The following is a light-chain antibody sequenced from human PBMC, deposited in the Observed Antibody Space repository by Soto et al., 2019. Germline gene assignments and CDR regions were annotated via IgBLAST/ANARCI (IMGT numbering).Light chain of an antibody. Sequence: IVWAHSPVTLSFSRGEIAALSFRASQSVSSSYLAWYQQIPGQAPRLLISGASGRATGTPDRFSGSASGTDFTLTISRLEPEDFAVYYCQQYGSSETFGQGTKVDIK. CDR3: QQYGSSET. CDR1: QSVSSSY. V-gene: IGKV3-20*01. CDR2: GAS. J-gene: IGKJ2*01.